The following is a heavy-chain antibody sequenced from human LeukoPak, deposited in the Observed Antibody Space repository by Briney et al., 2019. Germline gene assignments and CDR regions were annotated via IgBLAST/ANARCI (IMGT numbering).Heavy chain of an antibody. V-gene: IGHV1-18*04. CDR2: VSAYNGNT. D-gene: IGHD3-10*01. J-gene: IGHJ5*02. CDR3: ARGITRVRGVDHSWFDP. CDR1: GYTFPSYG. Sequence: ASVEVACNASGYTFPSYGISWVRQAPGQGLEWMGWVSAYNGNTNYAQKIQGRVTMTTDKSTSTAYMELRSLRSDDTAVYYCARGITRVRGVDHSWFDPWGQGTLVTVSS.